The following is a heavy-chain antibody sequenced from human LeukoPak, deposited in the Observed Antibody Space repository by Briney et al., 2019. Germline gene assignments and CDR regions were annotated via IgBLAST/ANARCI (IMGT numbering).Heavy chain of an antibody. CDR1: GGSISSYY. J-gene: IGHJ3*02. D-gene: IGHD1-14*01. CDR3: ARDRYLVAFDI. V-gene: IGHV4-59*12. Sequence: SETLSLTCTVSGGSISSYYWSWIRQPPGKGLEWIGYIYYSGSTNYNPSLKSRVTISVDTSKNQFSLKLSSVTAADTAVYYCARDRYLVAFDIWGQGTMVTVSS. CDR2: IYYSGST.